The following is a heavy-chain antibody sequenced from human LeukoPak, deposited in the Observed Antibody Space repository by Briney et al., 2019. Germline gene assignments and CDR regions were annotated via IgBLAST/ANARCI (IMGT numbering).Heavy chain of an antibody. CDR2: ISGNGGGT. D-gene: IGHD6-13*01. V-gene: IGHV3-23*01. CDR1: GFTFSNYA. J-gene: IGHJ5*02. CDR3: SKAIEQQLLRGPLVS. Sequence: PGDSLRLSCAASGFTFSNYAMGWVRQAPGKGLEWVSVISGNGGGTYYTDSVKGRFTISRDNSKNSLYLQMNSLRAEDTALYYCSKAIEQQLLRGPLVSWGQGTLVTVSS.